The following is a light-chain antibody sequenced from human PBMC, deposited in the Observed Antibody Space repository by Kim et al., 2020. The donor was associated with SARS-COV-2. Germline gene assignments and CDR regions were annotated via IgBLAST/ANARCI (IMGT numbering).Light chain of an antibody. CDR3: SSYTSSSTLGV. V-gene: IGLV2-14*03. CDR1: SSDVGGYNY. J-gene: IGLJ2*01. CDR2: DVS. Sequence: QSNHHSCSETSSDVGGYNYVSWYQQHPGKAPKLMIYDVSNRPSGVSNRFSGSKSGNTASLTISGLQAEDEADYYCSSYTSSSTLGVFGGGTQLTVL.